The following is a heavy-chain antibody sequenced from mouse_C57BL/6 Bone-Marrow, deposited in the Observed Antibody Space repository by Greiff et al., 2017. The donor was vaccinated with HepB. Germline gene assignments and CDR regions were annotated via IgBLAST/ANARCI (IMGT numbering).Heavy chain of an antibody. Sequence: VQLQQSGPELVKPGASVKIPCKASGYTFTDYNMDWVKQSHGKSLEWIGDIKPNNGGTIYNQKFKGKATLTVDKSSSTAYMELRSLTSEDTAVYYCARGDGYYPPYAMDYWGQGTSVTVSS. CDR1: GYTFTDYN. V-gene: IGHV1-18*01. J-gene: IGHJ4*01. CDR2: IKPNNGGT. D-gene: IGHD2-3*01. CDR3: ARGDGYYPPYAMDY.